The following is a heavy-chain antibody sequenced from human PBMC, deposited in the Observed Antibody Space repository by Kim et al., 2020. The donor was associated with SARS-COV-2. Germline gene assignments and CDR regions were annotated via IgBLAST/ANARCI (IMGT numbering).Heavy chain of an antibody. J-gene: IGHJ5*02. CDR2: IYYTGTT. CDR1: GGSISSSDYY. D-gene: IGHD2-8*02. CDR3: ARHECTGGFCYFDP. Sequence: SETLSLTCTVSGGSISSSDYYWGWIRQPPGKGLVWIGCIYYTGTTYYNPSLKSRVTISIDTSKNQFSLKLTSVTDATVYYCARHECTGGFCYFDPWCQGT. V-gene: IGHV4-39*01.